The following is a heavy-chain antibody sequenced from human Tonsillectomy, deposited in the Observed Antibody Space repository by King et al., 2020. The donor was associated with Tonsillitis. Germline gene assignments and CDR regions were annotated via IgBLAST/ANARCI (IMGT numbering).Heavy chain of an antibody. Sequence: VQLVESGGGLVQPGGSLRLSCAASGFTFSSYAMSWVRQAPGKGLEWVSVIYSGATNTYYADSVKGRFTISRDNSKNTLYLQMNSLRAEDTAVYYCVKEGVVAAAGKNPLFDSWGQGTLVTVSS. CDR1: GFTFSSYA. CDR2: IYSGATNT. D-gene: IGHD6-13*01. CDR3: VKEGVVAAAGKNPLFDS. J-gene: IGHJ4*02. V-gene: IGHV3-23*03.